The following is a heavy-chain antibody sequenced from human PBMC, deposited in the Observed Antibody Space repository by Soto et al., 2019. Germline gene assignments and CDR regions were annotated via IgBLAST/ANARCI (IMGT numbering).Heavy chain of an antibody. CDR2: ISGSGGST. J-gene: IGHJ6*02. CDR3: AKRITIFGVAADLHYYYGMDV. D-gene: IGHD3-3*01. CDR1: GFPFSSYA. Sequence: GGSLSLSCAASGFPFSSYAVSWVRQAPGKGLEWVSAISGSGGSTYYADSVKGRFTISRDNSKNTLYLQMNSLRAEDTAVYYCAKRITIFGVAADLHYYYGMDVWGQGTTVTVSS. V-gene: IGHV3-23*01.